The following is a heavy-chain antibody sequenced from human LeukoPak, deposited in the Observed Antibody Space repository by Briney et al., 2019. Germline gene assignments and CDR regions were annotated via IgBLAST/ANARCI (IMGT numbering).Heavy chain of an antibody. Sequence: GGSLRLSCAASGFTFDDYAMHWVRQAPGKGLEWVSGISWNSGSIGYADSVKGRFTISRDNAKNSLYLQMNSLRAEDTALYYCAKERLGGYSYGLYYFDYWGQGTLVTVSS. V-gene: IGHV3-9*01. CDR2: ISWNSGSI. J-gene: IGHJ4*02. D-gene: IGHD5-18*01. CDR3: AKERLGGYSYGLYYFDY. CDR1: GFTFDDYA.